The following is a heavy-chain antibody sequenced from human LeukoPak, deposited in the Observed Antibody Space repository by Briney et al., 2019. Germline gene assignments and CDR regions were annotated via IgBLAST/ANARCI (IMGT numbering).Heavy chain of an antibody. CDR2: INPNSGGT. D-gene: IGHD3-22*01. CDR1: GYTFTGYY. Sequence: ASVKVSCKASGYTFTGYYMHWVRQAPGQALEWMGWINPNSGGTNYAQKFQGRVTMTRDTSISTAYMELSRLRSDDTAVCYCARGGYDSSGVGYYYMDVWGKGTTVTVSS. CDR3: ARGGYDSSGVGYYYMDV. V-gene: IGHV1-2*02. J-gene: IGHJ6*03.